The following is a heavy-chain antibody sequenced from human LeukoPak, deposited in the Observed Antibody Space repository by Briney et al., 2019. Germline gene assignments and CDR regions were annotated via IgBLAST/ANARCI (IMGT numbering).Heavy chain of an antibody. V-gene: IGHV3-43D*03. CDR3: ASSRYSYDSYFDY. CDR2: ISWDGGST. D-gene: IGHD5-18*01. CDR1: GLMFDEHA. J-gene: IGHJ4*02. Sequence: PGRSLRLSCAASGLMFDEHAMHWVRQVPGKGLEWVSVISWDGGSTNYADSVKGRVNISRDNNKNSLYLQMTSVRLEDTALYYCASSRYSYDSYFDYWGQGTLVTVSA.